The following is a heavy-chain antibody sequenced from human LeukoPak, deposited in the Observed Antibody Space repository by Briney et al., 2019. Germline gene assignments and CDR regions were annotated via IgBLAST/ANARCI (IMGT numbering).Heavy chain of an antibody. D-gene: IGHD3-22*01. CDR2: ISSSSSYI. Sequence: PGGSLRLSCAASGFTFSSYSMNWVRQAPGKGLEWVSSISSSSSYIYYADSVKGRFTISRDNAKNSLYLQMNSLRAEDTAVYYCASAQYYYDSSGFDYWGQGTLVTVSS. V-gene: IGHV3-21*01. CDR3: ASAQYYYDSSGFDY. J-gene: IGHJ4*02. CDR1: GFTFSSYS.